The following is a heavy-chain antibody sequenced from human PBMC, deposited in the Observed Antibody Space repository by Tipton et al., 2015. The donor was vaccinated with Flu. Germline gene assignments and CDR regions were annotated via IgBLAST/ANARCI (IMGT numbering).Heavy chain of an antibody. J-gene: IGHJ4*02. Sequence: LRLSCAVSGDSISSRYYWGWIRQPPGRGLEWIGNIHHSGNTYYNPSLKSRVTISVDTSKNQFSLRLNSVTAADTAVYFCARGTAYSTTYFDSWGRGTLVTVSS. CDR3: ARGTAYSTTYFDS. CDR1: GDSISSRYY. CDR2: IHHSGNT. D-gene: IGHD1-14*01. V-gene: IGHV4-38-2*01.